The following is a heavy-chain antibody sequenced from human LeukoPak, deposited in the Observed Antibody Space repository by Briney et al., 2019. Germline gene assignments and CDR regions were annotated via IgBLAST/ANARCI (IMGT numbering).Heavy chain of an antibody. CDR3: ATDLAYGSGSYDV. Sequence: GGSLRLSCAASGFTVSSNFMTWVRQAPGKGLEWVSLIYSGGVTYYADSVKGRFTISRDNSKSTLYLQMNSLRAEDTAVYYCATDLAYGSGSYDVWGQGTTVTVSS. CDR2: IYSGGVT. V-gene: IGHV3-66*01. D-gene: IGHD3-10*01. CDR1: GFTVSSNF. J-gene: IGHJ6*02.